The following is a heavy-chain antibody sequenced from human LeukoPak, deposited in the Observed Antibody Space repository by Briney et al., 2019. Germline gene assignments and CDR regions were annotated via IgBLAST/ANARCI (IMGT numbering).Heavy chain of an antibody. CDR3: ARVRAPELLWFGELLSGGRYFDY. Sequence: PSQTLSLTCPVSGGSISSGGYYWSWIRQHPGKGLEWIGYIYYSGSTYYNPSLKSRVTISVDTSKNQFSLKLSSVTAADTAVYYCARVRAPELLWFGELLSGGRYFDYWGQGTLVTVSS. V-gene: IGHV4-31*03. CDR1: GGSISSGGYY. CDR2: IYYSGST. D-gene: IGHD3-10*01. J-gene: IGHJ4*02.